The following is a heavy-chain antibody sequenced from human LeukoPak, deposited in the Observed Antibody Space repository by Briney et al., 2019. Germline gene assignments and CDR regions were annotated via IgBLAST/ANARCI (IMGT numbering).Heavy chain of an antibody. CDR1: GFTFSNHG. V-gene: IGHV3-33*01. CDR3: ARDRGVSYFDY. D-gene: IGHD3-10*01. J-gene: IGHJ4*02. CDR2: IWYDGSNK. Sequence: GGSLRLSCAASGFTFSNHGMHWVRQAPGKGLEWVAVIWYDGSNKYYADSVKGRFTISRDNSKNTLYLQMNSLRAGDTAMYYCARDRGVSYFDYWGQGTQVTVSS.